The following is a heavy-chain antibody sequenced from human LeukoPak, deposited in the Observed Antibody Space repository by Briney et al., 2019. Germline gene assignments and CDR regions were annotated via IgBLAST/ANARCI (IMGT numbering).Heavy chain of an antibody. CDR3: TTGTKSWGIFDY. J-gene: IGHJ4*02. CDR1: GFTFSNAW. D-gene: IGHD3-16*01. CDR2: IKTKTDGGTT. Sequence: GGSLRLSCAASGFTFSNAWMNWVRRAPGKGLEWVGRIKTKTDGGTTDSPAPVKGRLTISRDDSKNTLYLQMNSLKTEDTAVYYCTTGTKSWGIFDYWGQGTLVTVSS. V-gene: IGHV3-15*01.